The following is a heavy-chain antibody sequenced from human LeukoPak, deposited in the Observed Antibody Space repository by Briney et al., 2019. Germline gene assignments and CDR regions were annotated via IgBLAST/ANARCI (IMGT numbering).Heavy chain of an antibody. CDR1: GGSISNYY. CDR2: IYYTGNT. CDR3: AKYSYGYPNWFDP. D-gene: IGHD5-18*01. Sequence: SETLSLTCTVSGGSISNYYWNWIRQPPGKGLEWIGYIYYTGNTNYNPSLKSRVTISVDTSKNQFSLKLSSVTAADTAVYYCAKYSYGYPNWFDPWGQGTLVTVSS. V-gene: IGHV4-59*12. J-gene: IGHJ5*02.